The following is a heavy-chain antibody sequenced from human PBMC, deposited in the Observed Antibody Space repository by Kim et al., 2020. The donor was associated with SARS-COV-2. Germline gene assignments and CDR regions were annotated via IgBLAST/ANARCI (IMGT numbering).Heavy chain of an antibody. D-gene: IGHD1-26*01. J-gene: IGHJ5*02. Sequence: SESLSLTCTVSGGSINNYYWSWIRQPPGKGLEWIGYIYYSGSTNYNPSPKSRVTISLDTSKNQSSLKLSSVTAADTAAYYCAGGVVGATSSSWFDPWGQG. CDR2: IYYSGST. V-gene: IGHV4-59*01. CDR1: GGSINNYY. CDR3: AGGVVGATSSSWFDP.